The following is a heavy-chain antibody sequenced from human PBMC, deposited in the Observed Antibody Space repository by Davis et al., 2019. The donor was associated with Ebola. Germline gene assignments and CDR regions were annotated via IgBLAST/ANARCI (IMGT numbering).Heavy chain of an antibody. D-gene: IGHD3-10*01. Sequence: GESLKISCAASGFTFSSYAMSWVRQAPGKGLEWVSAISGSGGSTYYADSVKGRFTISRDNSKNTLYLQMNSLRAEDTAVYYCARQGTMVRGVTKYWYFDLWGRGTLVTVSS. V-gene: IGHV3-23*01. CDR1: GFTFSSYA. J-gene: IGHJ2*01. CDR2: ISGSGGST. CDR3: ARQGTMVRGVTKYWYFDL.